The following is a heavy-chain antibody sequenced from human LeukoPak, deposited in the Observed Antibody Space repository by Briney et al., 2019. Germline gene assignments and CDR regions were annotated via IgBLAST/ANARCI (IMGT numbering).Heavy chain of an antibody. CDR1: GFTFSDYW. Sequence: GGSLRLSCAASGFTFSDYWMYWVRQAPGKGLVWVSRVNSDGNSSSYADSVEGRFTISRDNAKNTLYLQMNSLRTEDTAVYYCARALGTGDFDSWGQGTLVTVSS. D-gene: IGHD3/OR15-3a*01. CDR3: ARALGTGDFDS. V-gene: IGHV3-74*01. J-gene: IGHJ4*02. CDR2: VNSDGNSS.